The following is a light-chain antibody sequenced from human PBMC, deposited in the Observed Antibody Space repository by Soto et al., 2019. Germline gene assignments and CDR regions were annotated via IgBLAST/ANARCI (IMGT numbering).Light chain of an antibody. CDR3: QQYETSPWT. CDR1: QRASTY. V-gene: IGKV3-20*01. CDR2: GAS. Sequence: EIVLTQSPDTLSLSPGERATLSCRASQRASTYLAWYHQKPGQAPRLVMYGASNRATDIPDRFTGSGSGTDCTLTINSLEPEDFAVYYCQQYETSPWTFGQGTRVDIK. J-gene: IGKJ1*01.